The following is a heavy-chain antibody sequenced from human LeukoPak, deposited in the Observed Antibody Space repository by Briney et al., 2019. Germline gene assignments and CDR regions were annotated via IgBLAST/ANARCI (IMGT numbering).Heavy chain of an antibody. D-gene: IGHD4-17*01. Sequence: GGSLSLSCAASGFTFSSYAMNWVRQAPGKGLEWVSAISSGGSTYYADSVKGRFTVSRDNSKNTLYLQMNSLRAEDTAVYYCAKAMFYGDAYYFDYWGQGTLVTVSS. CDR3: AKAMFYGDAYYFDY. CDR2: ISSGGST. J-gene: IGHJ4*02. V-gene: IGHV3-23*01. CDR1: GFTFSSYA.